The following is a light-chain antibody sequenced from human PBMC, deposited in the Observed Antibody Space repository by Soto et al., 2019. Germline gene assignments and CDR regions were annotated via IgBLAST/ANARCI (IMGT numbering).Light chain of an antibody. CDR2: KAS. J-gene: IGKJ2*01. Sequence: DIQMTQSPSTLSASVGDRVTITCRASQSISSWLAWYQQKPGKAPKLLIYKASSLESWVPSRFSGSGSGTEFTLTISSLQPDDFATYYCQQYKSYSPYTFGQGNKLEIK. V-gene: IGKV1-5*03. CDR3: QQYKSYSPYT. CDR1: QSISSW.